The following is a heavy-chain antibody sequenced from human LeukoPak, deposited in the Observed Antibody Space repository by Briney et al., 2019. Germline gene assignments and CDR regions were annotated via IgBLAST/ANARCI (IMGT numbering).Heavy chain of an antibody. CDR3: AKDISVAGTGGYFDY. CDR1: GFTFDDYA. J-gene: IGHJ4*02. V-gene: IGHV3-9*03. Sequence: PGGSLRLSCAASGFTFDDYAMHWVRQAPGKGLEWVSGISWNSGSIGYADSVKGRSTISRDNAKNSLYLQMNSLRAEDMALYYCAKDISVAGTGGYFDYWGQGTLVTVSS. D-gene: IGHD6-19*01. CDR2: ISWNSGSI.